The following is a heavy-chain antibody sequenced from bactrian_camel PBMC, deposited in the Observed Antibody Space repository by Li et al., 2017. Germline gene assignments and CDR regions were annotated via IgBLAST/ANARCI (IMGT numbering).Heavy chain of an antibody. CDR3: AATREYGGQPNLSRDEYTF. J-gene: IGHJ4*01. V-gene: IGHV3S6*01. Sequence: HVQLVESGGGLVQPGESLRLSCVASGITFSRHDMSWVRQAPGKEVEWVAGITSLPSLFRAASYADSVRGRFTISKGKNTLYLEMNSLKPEDSTTYYCAATREYGGQPNLSRDEYTFWGQGTQVTVS. CDR1: GITFSRHD. D-gene: IGHD4*01. CDR2: ITSLPSLFRAA.